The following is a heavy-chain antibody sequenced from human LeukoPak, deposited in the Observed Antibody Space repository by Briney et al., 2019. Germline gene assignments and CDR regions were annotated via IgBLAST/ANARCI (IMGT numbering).Heavy chain of an antibody. CDR1: GGSISNSY. CDR2: FHDSEST. V-gene: IGHV4-59*01. J-gene: IGHJ4*02. D-gene: IGHD1-26*01. Sequence: SETLSLTCTVSGGSISNSYWSWIRQPPGKGLEWVGFFHDSESTNYNPSLKSRVSIPLDTSKNQVSLWLSSGTAADTAVYYCARGDASGRPGIGFDFWGQGTLVTVSS. CDR3: ARGDASGRPGIGFDF.